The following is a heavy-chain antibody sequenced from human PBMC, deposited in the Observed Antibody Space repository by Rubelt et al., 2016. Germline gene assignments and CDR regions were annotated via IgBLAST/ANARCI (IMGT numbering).Heavy chain of an antibody. D-gene: IGHD5-18*01. CDR3: ARGSRYSYGYYFDY. J-gene: IGHJ4*02. Sequence: SYADSVKGRFTISRDNAKKTLYLQMNSLRAEDTAVYYCARGSRYSYGYYFDYWGQGTLVTVSS. V-gene: IGHV3-74*01.